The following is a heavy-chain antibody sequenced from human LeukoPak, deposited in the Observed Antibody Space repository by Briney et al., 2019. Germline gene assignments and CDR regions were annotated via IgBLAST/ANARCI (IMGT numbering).Heavy chain of an antibody. V-gene: IGHV4-59*01. CDR2: IYYSGST. Sequence: KSSETLSLTCTVSGGSISSYYWSWIRQPPGKGLERIGYIYYSGSTNYNPSLKSRVTISVDTSKNQFSLKLSSVTAADTAVYYCATAISSGRPDYWGQGTLVTVSS. D-gene: IGHD6-19*01. CDR1: GGSISSYY. J-gene: IGHJ4*02. CDR3: ATAISSGRPDY.